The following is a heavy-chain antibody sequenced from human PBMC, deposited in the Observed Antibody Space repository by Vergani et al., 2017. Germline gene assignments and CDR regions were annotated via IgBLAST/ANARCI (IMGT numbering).Heavy chain of an antibody. Sequence: QVQLVQSGAEVKKPGASVKVSCKASGYTFTSYGISWVRQAPGQGLEWMGWISAYNGNTNYAQKLQGRVTMTPDTSTRTAYMELRGLRSDGTAVYYCARESGMTYGDSRDYYFGMDVWGQGTTVTVSS. J-gene: IGHJ6*02. CDR1: GYTFTSYG. D-gene: IGHD4-17*01. V-gene: IGHV1-18*04. CDR3: ARESGMTYGDSRDYYFGMDV. CDR2: ISAYNGNT.